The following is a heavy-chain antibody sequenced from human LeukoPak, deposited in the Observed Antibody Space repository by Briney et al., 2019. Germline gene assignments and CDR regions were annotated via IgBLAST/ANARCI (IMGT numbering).Heavy chain of an antibody. CDR3: ARDPSGSLGLLDSVY. D-gene: IGHD6-13*01. CDR1: GFTFSSYA. J-gene: IGHJ4*02. V-gene: IGHV3-23*01. Sequence: PGGSLRLSCAASGFTFSSYAMSWVRQAPGKGLEWVSAISGSGGSTYYADSVKGRFTISRDNSKNTLYLQMNSLRAEDTAVYYCARDPSGSLGLLDSVYWGQGTLVTVSS. CDR2: ISGSGGST.